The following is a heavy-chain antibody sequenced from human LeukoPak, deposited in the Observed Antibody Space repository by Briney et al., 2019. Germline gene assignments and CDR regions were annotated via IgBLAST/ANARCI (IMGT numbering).Heavy chain of an antibody. J-gene: IGHJ6*03. CDR3: ARARYSYGNYYYMDV. CDR1: GGSISSGSYY. CDR2: IYTSGSA. D-gene: IGHD5-18*01. V-gene: IGHV4-61*02. Sequence: PSQTLSLTCTVSGGSISSGSYYWSWIRQPAGKGLEWIGRIYTSGSANYNPSLKSRVTISVDTSKNQFSLKLSSVTAADTAVYYCARARYSYGNYYYMDVWGKGTTVTVSS.